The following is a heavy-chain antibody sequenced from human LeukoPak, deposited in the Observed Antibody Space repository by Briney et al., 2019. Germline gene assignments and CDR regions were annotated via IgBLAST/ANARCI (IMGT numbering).Heavy chain of an antibody. J-gene: IGHJ6*03. CDR2: IYYSESN. Sequence: TSETLSLTCTVSGGPLSSSSYYWGWIRQPRGKGLEWIRSIYYSESNYDKPSLKSRVTISVDTSKNQFSMKMSSVTAADTAVYYCARGTSMFGYYYYYYMDVWSKGTTVTVSS. V-gene: IGHV4-39*07. CDR3: ARGTSMFGYYYYYYMDV. D-gene: IGHD3-10*02. CDR1: GGPLSSSSYY.